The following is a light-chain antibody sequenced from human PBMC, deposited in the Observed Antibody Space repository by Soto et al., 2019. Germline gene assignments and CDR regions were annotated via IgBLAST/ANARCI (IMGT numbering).Light chain of an antibody. CDR2: GAS. CDR1: QSVSSN. J-gene: IGKJ5*01. CDR3: QQYNNWLPIT. Sequence: EIVMTQSPATLSVSPGERATLSCRASQSVSSNLAWYQQKRGQAPRLLIYGASTRATGIQARVSCNGSGTELTLTINSLQSEDFAVYYWQQYNNWLPITFGQGTRLEIK. V-gene: IGKV3-15*01.